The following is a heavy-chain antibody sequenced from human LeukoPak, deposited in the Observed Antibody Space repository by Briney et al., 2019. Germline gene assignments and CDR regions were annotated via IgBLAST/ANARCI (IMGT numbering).Heavy chain of an antibody. CDR3: ARDGFVGAADY. CDR2: IKQDGSEK. CDR1: EFIFIGYL. V-gene: IGHV3-7*01. D-gene: IGHD6-13*01. J-gene: IGHJ4*02. Sequence: GGALRLSSAASEFIFIGYLMNWVRQAPGKGVEGVANIKQDGSEKQYVDSVRGRFTISRDNAKNSLYLQMNSLRVEDTAVYYCARDGFVGAADYWGQGTLVTVSS.